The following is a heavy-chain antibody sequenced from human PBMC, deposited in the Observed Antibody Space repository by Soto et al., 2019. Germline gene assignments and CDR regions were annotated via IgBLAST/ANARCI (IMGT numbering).Heavy chain of an antibody. D-gene: IGHD1-26*01. CDR2: ISASGGLK. Sequence: EVQLSESGGDLRQPGGYLRLSCAASGFTFTNYAMTWVRQTPGKGLEWVSGISASGGLKYYADSVQCRFTVSRDNSKNILYLQMDNLRDEDTALYYCAREVGAPSGWLDPWGQGTQVTVSS. CDR1: GFTFTNYA. V-gene: IGHV3-23*01. J-gene: IGHJ5*02. CDR3: AREVGAPSGWLDP.